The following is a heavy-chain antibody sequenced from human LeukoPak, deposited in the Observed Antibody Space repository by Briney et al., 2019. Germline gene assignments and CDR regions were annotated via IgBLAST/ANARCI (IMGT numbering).Heavy chain of an antibody. D-gene: IGHD5-12*01. CDR3: AKDSPRVATDGGYYFDY. V-gene: IGHV3-23*01. J-gene: IGHJ4*02. Sequence: GGSLRLSCAASEFTFSSYAMSWVRQAPGKGLEWVSAISGSGGSTYYADSVKGRFTISRDNSKNTLYLQMNSLRAEDTAVYYCAKDSPRVATDGGYYFDYWGQGTLVTVSS. CDR2: ISGSGGST. CDR1: EFTFSSYA.